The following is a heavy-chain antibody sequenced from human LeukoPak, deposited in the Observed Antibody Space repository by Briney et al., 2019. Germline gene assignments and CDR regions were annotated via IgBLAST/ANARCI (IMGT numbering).Heavy chain of an antibody. V-gene: IGHV3-48*03. CDR1: GFTLSSYG. Sequence: GGSLRLSCAASGFTLSSYGMNWVRQAPGKGLEWVSHISGSDSLKYYADSVKGRFAISRDDAKDSLYLQMDSLRAEDTALYYCAREDYYGSGNYMRYFYYYDMDVWGKGTTVTVSS. CDR2: ISGSDSLK. D-gene: IGHD3-10*01. CDR3: AREDYYGSGNYMRYFYYYDMDV. J-gene: IGHJ6*04.